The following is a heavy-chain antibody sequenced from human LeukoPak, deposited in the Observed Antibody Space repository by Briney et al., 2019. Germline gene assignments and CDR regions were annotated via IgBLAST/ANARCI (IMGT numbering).Heavy chain of an antibody. V-gene: IGHV3-30*02. Sequence: GGSLRLSCEASGFTFSSYGMHWVRQAPGKGLEWVTFIRPDGSNKNYADSVQGRFTISRDNSKNTLYLQMNSLRAEDTAVYYCAKDRHGDYIWDYWGQGTLVTVSS. J-gene: IGHJ4*02. CDR1: GFTFSSYG. CDR3: AKDRHGDYIWDY. D-gene: IGHD4-17*01. CDR2: IRPDGSNK.